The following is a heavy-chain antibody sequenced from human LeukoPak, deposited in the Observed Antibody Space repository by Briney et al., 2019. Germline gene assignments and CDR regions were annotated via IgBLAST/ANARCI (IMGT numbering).Heavy chain of an antibody. CDR2: INHSGST. CDR1: GGSFSGYY. Sequence: SETLSLTCAVYGGSFSGYYWSWIRQPPGKGLEWIGEINHSGSTNYNPSLKSRVTISVDTSKNQFSLKLSSVTAADTAVYYCAAVPRYSSSGGWCQGTLVTVST. D-gene: IGHD6-13*01. CDR3: AAVPRYSSSGG. J-gene: IGHJ4*02. V-gene: IGHV4-34*01.